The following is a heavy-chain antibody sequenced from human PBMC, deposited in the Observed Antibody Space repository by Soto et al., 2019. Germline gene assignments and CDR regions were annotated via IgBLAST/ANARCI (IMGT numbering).Heavy chain of an antibody. D-gene: IGHD3-3*01. CDR3: ARHTRNAVVSGYSPFDY. CDR1: GGSISSYY. V-gene: IGHV4-59*08. Sequence: QVQLQESGPGLVKPSETLSLTCTVSGGSISSYYWSWIRQPPGQGLEWVGYSYYSGSTNYNPSLKRPVTISVATSKNPSYLKLSSVTAADTAVYYCARHTRNAVVSGYSPFDYWGQGTLVTVSS. CDR2: SYYSGST. J-gene: IGHJ4*02.